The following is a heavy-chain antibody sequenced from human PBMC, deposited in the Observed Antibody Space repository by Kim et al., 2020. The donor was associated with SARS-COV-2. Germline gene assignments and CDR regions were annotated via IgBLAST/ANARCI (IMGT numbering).Heavy chain of an antibody. CDR3: ARSGYSNNFFEY. V-gene: IGHV6-1*01. Sequence: YADSVKSRTTINSTTTKNQCSLQLNAVTPEVTAVYYCARSGYSNNFFEYWGQGTLVTVSP. J-gene: IGHJ4*02. D-gene: IGHD4-4*01.